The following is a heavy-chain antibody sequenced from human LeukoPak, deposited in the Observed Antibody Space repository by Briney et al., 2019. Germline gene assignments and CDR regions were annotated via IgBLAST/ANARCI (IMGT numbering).Heavy chain of an antibody. J-gene: IGHJ5*02. CDR1: GYTFTGYY. D-gene: IGHD1-26*01. CDR2: INPNSGGT. CDR3: ARDNSVGDVAWWFDP. V-gene: IGHV1-2*02. Sequence: ASVKVSCKASGYTFTGYYMHWVRQAPGQGLEWMGWINPNSGGTNYAQKFQGRVTMTRDTSISTAYMELSRLRSDDTAVYYCARDNSVGDVAWWFDPWGQGTLVTISS.